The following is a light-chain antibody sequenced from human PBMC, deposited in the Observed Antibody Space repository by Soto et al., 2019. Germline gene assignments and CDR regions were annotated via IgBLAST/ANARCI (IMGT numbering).Light chain of an antibody. J-gene: IGLJ2*01. CDR3: SAWEDSLNGVV. CDR1: SSNIGSNT. Sequence: QSVLTQPHSASGTPGQRVTISCSGSSSNIGSNTVNWYQQLPGTAPKLLIYSNNQRPSGVPDRFSGSKSGTSASLAISGLHSEDEGDYYCSAWEDSLNGVVFGGGTKLTVL. V-gene: IGLV1-44*01. CDR2: SNN.